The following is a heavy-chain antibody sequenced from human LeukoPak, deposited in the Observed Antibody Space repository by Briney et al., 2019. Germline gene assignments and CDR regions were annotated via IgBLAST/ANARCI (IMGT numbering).Heavy chain of an antibody. CDR2: IWYDGSNK. CDR3: AKDESAAGHYFDY. Sequence: PGGSLRLSCAASGFTFSSCGMHWVRQAPGKGLEWVAVIWYDGSNKYYADSVKGRFTISRDNSKNTLYLQMNSLRAEDTAVYYCAKDESAAGHYFDYWGQGTLVTVSS. CDR1: GFTFSSCG. V-gene: IGHV3-33*06. J-gene: IGHJ4*02. D-gene: IGHD6-13*01.